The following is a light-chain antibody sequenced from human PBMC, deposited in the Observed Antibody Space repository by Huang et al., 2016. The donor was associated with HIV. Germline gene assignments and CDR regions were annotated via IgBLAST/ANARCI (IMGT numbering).Light chain of an antibody. J-gene: IGKJ4*01. CDR2: DAS. CDR1: QSISSY. Sequence: EIVLTQSPATLSLSPGERATLSCRASQSISSYLAWYQQKPGQAPRLLIYDASNRATGIPARFSGSGSGTDFTLTISSLEPEDFAVYYCQQRANLGTFGGGTKVEI. V-gene: IGKV3-11*01. CDR3: QQRANLGT.